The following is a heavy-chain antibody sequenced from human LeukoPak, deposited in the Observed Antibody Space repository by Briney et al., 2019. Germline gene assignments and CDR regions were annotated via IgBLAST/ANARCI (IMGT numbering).Heavy chain of an antibody. D-gene: IGHD3-22*01. CDR3: ARPALPPYYYDSSGYFDY. V-gene: IGHV3-30*03. Sequence: GGSLRLSCAASGFTFSSYGMHWVRQAPGKGLEWVAVISYDGSNKYYADSVKGRFTISRDNSKNTLYLQMNSLRAEDTAVYYCARPALPPYYYDSSGYFDYWGQGTRVTVSS. CDR2: ISYDGSNK. CDR1: GFTFSSYG. J-gene: IGHJ4*02.